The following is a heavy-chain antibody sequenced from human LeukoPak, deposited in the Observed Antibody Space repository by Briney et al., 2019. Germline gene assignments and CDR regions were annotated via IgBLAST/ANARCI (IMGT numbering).Heavy chain of an antibody. V-gene: IGHV4-34*01. CDR1: GGSFSGYY. CDR2: INHSRST. D-gene: IGHD6-19*01. Sequence: SETLSLTCAVYGGSFSGYYWSWIRQPPGKGLEWIGEINHSRSTNYNPSLKSRVTISVDTSKNQFSLKLSSVTAADTAVYYCARLRSSGWYSGIRPAYYFDYWGQGTLVTVSS. J-gene: IGHJ4*02. CDR3: ARLRSSGWYSGIRPAYYFDY.